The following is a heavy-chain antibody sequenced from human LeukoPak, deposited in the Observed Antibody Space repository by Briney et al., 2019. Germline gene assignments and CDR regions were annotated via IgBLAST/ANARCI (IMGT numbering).Heavy chain of an antibody. D-gene: IGHD2-2*01. V-gene: IGHV3-7*03. CDR2: IKQDGSEK. J-gene: IGHJ4*02. CDR3: ARDIVVITAAHLFEY. CDR1: GFSLSSYW. Sequence: GGSLRLSCAVSGFSLSSYWMSWIRQAQGKELEWVANIKQDGSEKYYVDSVEGRFTISRDNAKNSLYLQMNSLRAEDTAVYYCARDIVVITAAHLFEYWGQGTLVTVSS.